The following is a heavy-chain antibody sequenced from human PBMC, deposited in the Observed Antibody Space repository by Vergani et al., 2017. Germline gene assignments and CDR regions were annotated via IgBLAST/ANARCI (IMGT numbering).Heavy chain of an antibody. Sequence: QVQLQESGPGLVKPSQTLSLTCSVSGVSVSSTAFYWSWIRQPPGKGLEWIGYIYYSGSTNYNPSLKSRVTISVDTSKNQFSLKLSSMTAADTAVYYCAREIYGGNRWGQGTLVTVYS. CDR1: GVSVSSTAFY. CDR3: AREIYGGNR. D-gene: IGHD4-23*01. V-gene: IGHV4-61*08. J-gene: IGHJ4*02. CDR2: IYYSGST.